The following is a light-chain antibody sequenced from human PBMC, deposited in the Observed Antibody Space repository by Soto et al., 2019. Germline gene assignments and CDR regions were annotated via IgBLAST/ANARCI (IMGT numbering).Light chain of an antibody. CDR3: CSYAGSSSVL. CDR1: RSDVGGYTL. V-gene: IGLV2-23*01. J-gene: IGLJ2*01. Sequence: LAQPASVSGSPGQSITISCTGTRSDVGGYTLVSWFQQYPGKAPKLMIYEDNKRPSGVSDRFSGSKSGNTASLTISGLQAEDEADYYCCSYAGSSSVLFGGGTKVTVL. CDR2: EDN.